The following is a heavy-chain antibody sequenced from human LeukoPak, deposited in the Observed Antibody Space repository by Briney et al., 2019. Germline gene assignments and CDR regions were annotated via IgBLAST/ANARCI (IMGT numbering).Heavy chain of an antibody. D-gene: IGHD2-2*01. CDR1: GFTVSSNY. Sequence: PGGSLRLSCAASGFTVSSNYMTWARQAPGKGLEWVSVIYSDGSTFYTDSVKGRFTISRDNSNNTLYLQMNSLRVEDTAVYYCARMGYQLPLLYFDYWGQGTLVTVSS. CDR2: IYSDGST. CDR3: ARMGYQLPLLYFDY. J-gene: IGHJ4*02. V-gene: IGHV3-53*01.